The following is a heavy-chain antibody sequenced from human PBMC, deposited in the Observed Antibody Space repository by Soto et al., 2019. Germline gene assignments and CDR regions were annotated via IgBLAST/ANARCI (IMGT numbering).Heavy chain of an antibody. CDR3: AREDDGGDRDYYGLDV. CDR1: GGSISYEYYH. V-gene: IGHV4-30-4*02. Sequence: SDTLSLTCTVSGGSISYEYYHWTWIRQSPGKGLEWIGYIHYSGSIIYNPSFKSRVTISVDTSKNQFSLQLSSVTAADTAVYFCAREDDGGDRDYYGLDVWGQGTTVTVSS. CDR2: IHYSGSI. D-gene: IGHD2-21*02. J-gene: IGHJ6*02.